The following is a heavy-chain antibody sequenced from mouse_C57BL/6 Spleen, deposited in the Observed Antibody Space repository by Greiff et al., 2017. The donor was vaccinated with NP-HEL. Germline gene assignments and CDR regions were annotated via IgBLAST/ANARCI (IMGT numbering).Heavy chain of an antibody. D-gene: IGHD2-10*01. Sequence: EVQLQQSGPELVKPGASVKISCKASGYTFTDYYMNWVKQSHGQSIEWIGDINPNNGGTSYNQKFKGKATLTVDKSSSTAYMELRSLTSEDSAVYYCVPLLSGFAYWGQGTLVTVSA. V-gene: IGHV1-26*01. CDR3: VPLLSGFAY. CDR1: GYTFTDYY. CDR2: INPNNGGT. J-gene: IGHJ3*01.